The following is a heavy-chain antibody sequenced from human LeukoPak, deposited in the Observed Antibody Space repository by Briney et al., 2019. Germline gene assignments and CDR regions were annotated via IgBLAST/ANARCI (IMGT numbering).Heavy chain of an antibody. V-gene: IGHV3-23*01. CDR2: ISGSGGST. CDR1: GFTFSSCA. CDR3: AKGGYCSSTSCYGRENWFDP. J-gene: IGHJ5*02. D-gene: IGHD2-2*01. Sequence: GGYLRLCCAASGFTFSSCAMSWVRQAPGKGLEWVSAISGSGGSTYYADSVKGRFTISRDNSKNTLYLQMNSLRAEDTAVYYCAKGGYCSSTSCYGRENWFDPWGQGTLVTVSS.